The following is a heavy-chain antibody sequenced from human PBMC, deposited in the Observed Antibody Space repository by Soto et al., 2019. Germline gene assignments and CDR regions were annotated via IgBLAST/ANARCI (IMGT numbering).Heavy chain of an antibody. Sequence: LRLSCAASGFTVSSTYMSWVRQAPGKGLEWVSVIYSGGNTYYGDSVKGRFSISRDNSKNTLYLQMNSLRAEDTAVYYCARIPRRDGYNLYGMDVWGQGTTVTVS. CDR1: GFTVSSTY. J-gene: IGHJ6*02. CDR2: IYSGGNT. V-gene: IGHV3-53*01. CDR3: ARIPRRDGYNLYGMDV. D-gene: IGHD5-12*01.